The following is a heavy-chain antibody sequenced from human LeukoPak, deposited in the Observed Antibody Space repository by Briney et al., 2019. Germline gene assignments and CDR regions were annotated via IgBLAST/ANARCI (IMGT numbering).Heavy chain of an antibody. Sequence: SETLSLTCTVSGGSISSYYWSWIRQPPGKGLEWIGYIYYSGSTNYNPSLKSRVTISVDTSKNQFSLKLSSVTAADTAVYYCARDMRRARIAARPGHWFDPWGQGTLVTVSS. D-gene: IGHD6-6*01. V-gene: IGHV4-59*01. CDR1: GGSISSYY. J-gene: IGHJ5*02. CDR3: ARDMRRARIAARPGHWFDP. CDR2: IYYSGST.